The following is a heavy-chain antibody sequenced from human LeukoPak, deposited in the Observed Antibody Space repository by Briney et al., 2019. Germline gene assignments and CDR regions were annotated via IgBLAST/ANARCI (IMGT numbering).Heavy chain of an antibody. Sequence: SXXVSCKASGYTFTNYGVSWVRQAPGQGLEWMGWISAFNGNTDFAQKLQGRVTMTTDTSTSTAYMELRSLRSDDTAVYYCARPYSGSYYDFDYWGQGTLVTVSS. CDR1: GYTFTNYG. V-gene: IGHV1-18*01. J-gene: IGHJ4*02. D-gene: IGHD1-26*01. CDR2: ISAFNGNT. CDR3: ARPYSGSYYDFDY.